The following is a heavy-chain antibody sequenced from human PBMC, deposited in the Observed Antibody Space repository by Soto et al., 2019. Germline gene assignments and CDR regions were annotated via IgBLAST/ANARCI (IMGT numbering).Heavy chain of an antibody. Sequence: QVQLVESGGGVVQPGRSLRLSCAASGFTFSSYAMHWVRQAPGKGLEWVAVISYDGSNKYYADSVKGRFTISRDNSKNTLYLQMNSLRAEETAVYYCARDSSSLDFDYWGQGTLVTVSS. CDR1: GFTFSSYA. V-gene: IGHV3-30-3*01. CDR2: ISYDGSNK. CDR3: ARDSSSLDFDY. J-gene: IGHJ4*02. D-gene: IGHD6-13*01.